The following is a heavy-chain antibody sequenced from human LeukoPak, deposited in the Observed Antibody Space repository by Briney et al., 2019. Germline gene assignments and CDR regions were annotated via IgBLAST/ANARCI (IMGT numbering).Heavy chain of an antibody. CDR3: AKDGTVVTRYYYGMDV. CDR1: GFTVSSYA. CDR2: ISGSGDST. Sequence: PGGSLRLSCAASGFTVSSYAMSWVRQAPGKGLEWVSAISGSGDSTYYADSVKGRFTISRDNSKNTLYLQMNSLRAEDTAVYYCAKDGTVVTRYYYGMDVWGQGTTVTVSS. J-gene: IGHJ6*02. D-gene: IGHD4-23*01. V-gene: IGHV3-23*01.